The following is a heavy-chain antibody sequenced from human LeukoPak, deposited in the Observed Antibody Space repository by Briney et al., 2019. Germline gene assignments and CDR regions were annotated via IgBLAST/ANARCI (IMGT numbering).Heavy chain of an antibody. V-gene: IGHV3-11*06. CDR3: AREHLYYYGSGSYGGMDV. CDR2: ISSSSSYT. CDR1: GFTFSDYY. J-gene: IGHJ6*04. D-gene: IGHD3-10*01. Sequence: GGTLRLSRAASGFTFSDYYMSWIRHAPRKRLETLSYISSSSSYTNYADSVKSRFTISRDNAKNSLYLQMNSLRAEDTAVYYCAREHLYYYGSGSYGGMDVWGKGTTVTVSS.